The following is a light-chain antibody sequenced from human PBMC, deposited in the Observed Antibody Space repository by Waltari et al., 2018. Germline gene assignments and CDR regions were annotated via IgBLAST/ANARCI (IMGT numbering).Light chain of an antibody. J-gene: IGLJ2*01. CDR1: SSDVGGFDY. CDR2: EVS. Sequence: QSALPQPPSASGSPGQSVTISCTGTSSDVGGFDYVSWYQQHPGKVPRLMIYEVSKRPSGVPDRFSGSKSGNTASLTVSGLQVEDEADYYCSSFAGSSQMLFGGGTKLTVL. V-gene: IGLV2-8*01. CDR3: SSFAGSSQML.